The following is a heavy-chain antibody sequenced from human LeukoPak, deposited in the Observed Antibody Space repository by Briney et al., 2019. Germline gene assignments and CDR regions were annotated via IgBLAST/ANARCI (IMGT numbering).Heavy chain of an antibody. CDR3: ARQDISLDD. CDR1: GFAFSRHT. Sequence: PGGSLRLSCAASGFAFSRHTMHWVRQAPGKGLEWVAVIESDVTNKYHADSVKGRFTISRDSSKNTLYLQMSSLRPEDTALYFCARQDISLDDWGQGTLVTVSS. D-gene: IGHD3-3*02. J-gene: IGHJ4*02. V-gene: IGHV3-30-3*01. CDR2: IESDVTNK.